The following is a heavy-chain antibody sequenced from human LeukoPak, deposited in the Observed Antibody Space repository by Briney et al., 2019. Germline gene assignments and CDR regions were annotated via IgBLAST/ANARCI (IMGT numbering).Heavy chain of an antibody. Sequence: ASETLSLTCNVSGGSISSGSYYWSWIRQPAGKGLEWIGRIYTSGSTNYNPSLKSRVTISVDTSKNQFSLKLSSVTAADTAVYYCARDRADYYGPGSTHYYYYYMDVWGKGTTVTVSS. J-gene: IGHJ6*03. CDR2: IYTSGST. CDR3: ARDRADYYGPGSTHYYYYYMDV. CDR1: GGSISSGSYY. V-gene: IGHV4-61*02. D-gene: IGHD3-10*01.